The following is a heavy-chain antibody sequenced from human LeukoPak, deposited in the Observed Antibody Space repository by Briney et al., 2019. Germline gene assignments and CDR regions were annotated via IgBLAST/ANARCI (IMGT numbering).Heavy chain of an antibody. Sequence: GGSLRLSCAASGFTFSSYGMHWVRQAPGRGLEWVAVISYDGSNKYYADSVKGRFTISRDNSKNTLYLQMNSLRAEDTAVYYCARDPSGYGPVDYWGQGTLVTVSS. CDR1: GFTFSSYG. CDR2: ISYDGSNK. V-gene: IGHV3-30*03. CDR3: ARDPSGYGPVDY. D-gene: IGHD3-10*01. J-gene: IGHJ4*02.